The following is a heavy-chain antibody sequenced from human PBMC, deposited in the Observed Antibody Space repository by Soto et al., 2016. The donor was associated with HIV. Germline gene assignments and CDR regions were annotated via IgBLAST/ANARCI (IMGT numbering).Heavy chain of an antibody. CDR1: GFTFSNYV. D-gene: IGHD3-16*01. CDR3: SKDGGSVSTNWFDP. Sequence: EVQLLESGGDLVQPGGSLRLSCAASGFTFSNYVMNWVRQAPGKGLEWVSTLHSDGSAYYADSVRGRFTISRDNSKNTLYLQMNTLRADDTAIYYCSKDGGSVSTNWFDPWGQGTLVTVSS. V-gene: IGHV3-23*01. J-gene: IGHJ5*02. CDR2: LHSDGSA.